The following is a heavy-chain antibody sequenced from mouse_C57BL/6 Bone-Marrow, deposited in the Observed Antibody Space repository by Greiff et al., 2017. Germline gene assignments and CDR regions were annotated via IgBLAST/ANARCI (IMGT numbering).Heavy chain of an antibody. CDR2: IYPGSGST. Sequence: QVQLQQPGAELVKPGASVKMSCKASGYTFTSYWITWVKQRPGQGLEWIGDIYPGSGSTNYNEKFKSKATLTVDTSSSTAYMQLSSLTSEDSAVDYCARFTTVVATDYAMDYWGQGTSVTVSS. V-gene: IGHV1-55*01. CDR1: GYTFTSYW. J-gene: IGHJ4*01. D-gene: IGHD1-1*01. CDR3: ARFTTVVATDYAMDY.